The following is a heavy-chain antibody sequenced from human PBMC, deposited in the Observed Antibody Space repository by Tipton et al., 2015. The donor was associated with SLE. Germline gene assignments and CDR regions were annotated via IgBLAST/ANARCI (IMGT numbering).Heavy chain of an antibody. V-gene: IGHV4-31*03. CDR1: GGSISSGGYY. Sequence: TLSLTCTVSGGSISSGGYYWSWIGQHPGKGLEWIGYIYYSGSTYYNPSLKSRVTISVDTSKNQFSLKLSSVTAADTAVYYCARDSSADAFDIWGQGTMVTVSS. J-gene: IGHJ3*02. D-gene: IGHD6-19*01. CDR2: IYYSGST. CDR3: ARDSSADAFDI.